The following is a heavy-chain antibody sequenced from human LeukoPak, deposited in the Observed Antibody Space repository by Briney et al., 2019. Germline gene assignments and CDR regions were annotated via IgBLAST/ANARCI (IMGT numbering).Heavy chain of an antibody. CDR1: GYTFTGYY. Sequence: ASVKVSCKASGYTFTGYYMHWVRQAPGQGLEWMGWINPNSGGTNYAQKFQGRVTMTRDTSISTAYMELSRLRSDDTAVYYCARFRYYYGSGLMDVWGKGTTDTVSS. CDR2: INPNSGGT. CDR3: ARFRYYYGSGLMDV. V-gene: IGHV1-2*02. J-gene: IGHJ6*03. D-gene: IGHD3-10*01.